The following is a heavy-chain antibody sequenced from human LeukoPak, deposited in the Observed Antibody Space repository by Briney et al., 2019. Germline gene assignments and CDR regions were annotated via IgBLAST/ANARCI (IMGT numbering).Heavy chain of an antibody. J-gene: IGHJ4*02. D-gene: IGHD5-12*01. CDR1: XFTFSSYA. CDR2: ISGSGGST. Sequence: PGGXLRLXXXXXXFTFSSYAMSWVRQAPGKGLEWVSAISGSGGSTYYADSVKGRFTISRDNSKNTLYLQMNSLRAEDTAVYYCAKDGGDSGYDFGFDYWGQGTLVTVSS. V-gene: IGHV3-23*01. CDR3: AKDGGDSGYDFGFDY.